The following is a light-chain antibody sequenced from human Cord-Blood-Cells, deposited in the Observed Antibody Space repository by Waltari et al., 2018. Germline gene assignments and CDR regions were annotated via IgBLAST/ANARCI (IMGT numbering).Light chain of an antibody. CDR2: GAS. V-gene: IGKV3-15*01. Sequence: EIVMTQSPATLSVSPGERATLSCRASQSVSSNLAWYQQKPGQAPRLLIYGASTRATGSPARFSGSGSGTEFTLTISGLQSEDFAVYYCQQYNNWPWTFGQGTKVEIK. J-gene: IGKJ1*01. CDR1: QSVSSN. CDR3: QQYNNWPWT.